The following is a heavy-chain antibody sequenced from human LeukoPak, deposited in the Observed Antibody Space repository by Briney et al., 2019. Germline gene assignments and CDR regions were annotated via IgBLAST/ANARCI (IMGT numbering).Heavy chain of an antibody. D-gene: IGHD2-21*02. CDR3: ASTYCGGDCSAPYFDY. J-gene: IGHJ4*02. V-gene: IGHV4-34*01. Sequence: SETLSLTCAVYGGSFSGYYRSWIRQPPGKGLEWIGEINHSGSTNYNPSLKSRVTISVDTSKNQFSLKLSSVTAADTAVYYCASTYCGGDCSAPYFDYWGQGTLVTVSS. CDR2: INHSGST. CDR1: GGSFSGYY.